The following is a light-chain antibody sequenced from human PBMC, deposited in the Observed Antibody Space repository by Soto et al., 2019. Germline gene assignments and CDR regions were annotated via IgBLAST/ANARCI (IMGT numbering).Light chain of an antibody. J-gene: IGKJ5*01. CDR1: QDISSW. V-gene: IGKV1-12*01. Sequence: DIQMPQSPSSVSASAGDRVTITCRASQDISSWLAWYQQKPGKAPKLLIYAASSLQSGFPSRFSGSGSGTDFTLTISSLQPEDFATYYCQQANSFPITFGQGTRLEIK. CDR2: AAS. CDR3: QQANSFPIT.